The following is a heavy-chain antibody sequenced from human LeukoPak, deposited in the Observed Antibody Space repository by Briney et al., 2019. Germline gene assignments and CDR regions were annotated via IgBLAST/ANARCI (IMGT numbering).Heavy chain of an antibody. V-gene: IGHV3-13*01. Sequence: GGSLRLSCAASAFTISNYDMHWVRQTPGKGLEWVSTIHTAGDTYYPDSVKGRFAISRENAKNSLSLQMNSLRAGDTAVYYCARGDYYYSGMDVWGQGTTVTVSS. CDR2: IHTAGDT. J-gene: IGHJ6*02. CDR1: AFTISNYD. CDR3: ARGDYYYSGMDV. D-gene: IGHD2-21*01.